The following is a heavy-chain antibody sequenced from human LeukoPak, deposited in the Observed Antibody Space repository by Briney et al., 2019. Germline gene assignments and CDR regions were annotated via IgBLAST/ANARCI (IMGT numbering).Heavy chain of an antibody. J-gene: IGHJ4*02. Sequence: SETLSLTCVVSGGFMSSSYWTWIRQPPGKGLEWIGCIYSSGSTTYNPSLKSRVTISVDTSKNQSSLKLNSVTAADTAVYYCARQQLSQLYYFDNWGQGTLVTVSS. D-gene: IGHD6-6*01. CDR1: GGFMSSSY. CDR2: IYSSGST. V-gene: IGHV4-59*08. CDR3: ARQQLSQLYYFDN.